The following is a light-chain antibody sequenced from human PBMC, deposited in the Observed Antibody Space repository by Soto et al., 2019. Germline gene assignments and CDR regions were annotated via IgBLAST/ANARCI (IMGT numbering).Light chain of an antibody. CDR3: QQYGSSSWT. J-gene: IGKJ1*01. Sequence: EIVLTQSPGTLSLSPGEEATLSCRASQSVDSNYLAWYQQKPGQAPRLLIYGASSRATGIPDRFSGSGSGTEFTLTISRLEPEDFAVYYCQQYGSSSWTFGQGTKVDIK. CDR2: GAS. CDR1: QSVDSNY. V-gene: IGKV3-20*01.